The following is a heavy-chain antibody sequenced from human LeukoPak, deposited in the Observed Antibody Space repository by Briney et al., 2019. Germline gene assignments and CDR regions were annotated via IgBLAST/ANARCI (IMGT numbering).Heavy chain of an antibody. CDR3: AILREYCGGDCSTHYFDY. Sequence: GASVKVSCKASGGTFSSYAISWVRQAPGQGLEWMGGIIPIFGTANYAQKFRGRVTITADESTSTAYMELSSLRSEDTAVYYCAILREYCGGDCSTHYFDYWGQGTLVTVSS. D-gene: IGHD2-21*02. CDR2: IIPIFGTA. CDR1: GGTFSSYA. J-gene: IGHJ4*02. V-gene: IGHV1-69*13.